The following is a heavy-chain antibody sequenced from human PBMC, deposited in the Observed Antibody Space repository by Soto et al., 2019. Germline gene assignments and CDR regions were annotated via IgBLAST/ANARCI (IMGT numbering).Heavy chain of an antibody. CDR2: IHSDGSST. J-gene: IGHJ3*01. V-gene: IGHV3-74*03. CDR1: DFTGSYYW. Sequence: EVQLVESGGGLVQPGGSLRLSCVASDFTGSYYWMHWVRQVPGKGLVWVSRIHSDGSSTTYADSVKGRFTISRDNAKNTLYLQMASLRVEDTAVYYCARRDVGAFDLWGQGTMVTVSS. CDR3: ARRDVGAFDL. D-gene: IGHD1-26*01.